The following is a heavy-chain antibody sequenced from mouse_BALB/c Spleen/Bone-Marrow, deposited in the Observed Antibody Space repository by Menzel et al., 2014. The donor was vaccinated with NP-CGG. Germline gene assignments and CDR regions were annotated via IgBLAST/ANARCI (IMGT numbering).Heavy chain of an antibody. V-gene: IGHV14-3*02. Sequence: VQLQQPGAELVKPGASVKLSCTASGFNIKDTYIHWVKQRPEQGLEWIERIDPANGNTKYDPKFQGKATITADTSSNTAYLQLSSLTSEDTAVYYCALYYYGSSGFAYWGQGTLVTVSA. CDR3: ALYYYGSSGFAY. J-gene: IGHJ3*01. D-gene: IGHD1-1*01. CDR1: GFNIKDTY. CDR2: IDPANGNT.